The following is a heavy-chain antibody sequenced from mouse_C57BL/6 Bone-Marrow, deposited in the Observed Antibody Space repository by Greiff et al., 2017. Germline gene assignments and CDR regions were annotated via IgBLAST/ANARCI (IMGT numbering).Heavy chain of an antibody. D-gene: IGHD3-3*01. CDR3: TGGGDKAWFAY. V-gene: IGHV6-3*01. J-gene: IGHJ3*01. Sequence: EVQVVESGGGLVQPGGSMKLSCVASGFTFSNYWMNWVRQSPEKGLEWVAQIRLKSDNYATHYAESVKGRFTISRDDSKSSVYLQMNNLRAEDTGIYYCTGGGDKAWFAYWGQGTLVTVSA. CDR1: GFTFSNYW. CDR2: IRLKSDNYAT.